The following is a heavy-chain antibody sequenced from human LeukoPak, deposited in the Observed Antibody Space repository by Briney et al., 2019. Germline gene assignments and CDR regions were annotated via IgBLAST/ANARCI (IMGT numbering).Heavy chain of an antibody. CDR3: ARDGSQPSYYYDSSGYQPSDAFDI. J-gene: IGHJ3*02. V-gene: IGHV4-4*07. D-gene: IGHD3-22*01. CDR1: GGSISSYD. CDR2: IYTSGST. Sequence: PSETLSLTCTVSGGSISSYDWSWIRQPAGKGLEWIGSIYTSGSTNYNPSLKSRVTMSVDTSKNQFSLKLSSVTAADTAVYYCARDGSQPSYYYDSSGYQPSDAFDIWGQGTMVTVSS.